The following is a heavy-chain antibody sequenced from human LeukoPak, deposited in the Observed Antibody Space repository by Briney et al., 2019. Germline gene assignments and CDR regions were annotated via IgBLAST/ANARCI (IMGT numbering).Heavy chain of an antibody. CDR3: ARSPSTGTVDY. CDR2: INQDGSQR. D-gene: IGHD1-1*01. CDR1: GFTFSSNW. V-gene: IGHV3-7*01. J-gene: IGHJ4*02. Sequence: GGSLRLSCAASGFTFSSNWMSWVRQAPGEGLEWVANINQDGSQRNYVDSVKGRFTMSRDNAENSLYLQMNSLRVEDTAVYYCARSPSTGTVDYWGQGTLVTVSS.